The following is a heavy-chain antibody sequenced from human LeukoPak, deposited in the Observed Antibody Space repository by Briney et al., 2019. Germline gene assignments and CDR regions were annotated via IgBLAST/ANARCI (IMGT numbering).Heavy chain of an antibody. J-gene: IGHJ4*02. V-gene: IGHV4-34*01. CDR3: ARGGPGRIAVASVDY. Sequence: SETLSLTCAVYGGSFSGYYWSWIRQPPGKGLEWIGEINHSGSTNYNPSLKSRVTISADTSKNQFSLKLSSVTAADTAVYYCARGGPGRIAVASVDYWGQGTLVTVSS. CDR2: INHSGST. D-gene: IGHD6-19*01. CDR1: GGSFSGYY.